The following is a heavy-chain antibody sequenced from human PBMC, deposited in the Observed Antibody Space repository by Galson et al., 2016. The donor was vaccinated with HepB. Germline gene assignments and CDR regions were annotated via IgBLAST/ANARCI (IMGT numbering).Heavy chain of an antibody. J-gene: IGHJ6*02. CDR1: GFTFGDYA. CDR2: ISWNSGSI. Sequence: SLRLSCAASGFTFGDYAMHWVRQAPGKGLEWVSGISWNSGSIDYADSVEGRFTISRDNAKNSLYLQMNSLRTEDTALYYCTKDTRPRMAPRSDSICGMDVWGQGTTVTVSS. V-gene: IGHV3-9*01. CDR3: TKDTRPRMAPRSDSICGMDV. D-gene: IGHD4-11*01.